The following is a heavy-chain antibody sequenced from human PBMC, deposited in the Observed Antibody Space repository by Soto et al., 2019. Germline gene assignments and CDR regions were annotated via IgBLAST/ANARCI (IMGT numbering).Heavy chain of an antibody. CDR3: ARGGIVVVPAAIVHWFDP. CDR1: GYTFTSYY. V-gene: IGHV1-46*01. Sequence: SVKVSCKASGYTFTSYYMHWVREAPGQGLEWMGIINPSGGSTSYAQKFQGRVTMTRDTSTSTVYMELSSLRSEDTAVYYCARGGIVVVPAAIVHWFDPWGQGTLVT. D-gene: IGHD2-2*02. CDR2: INPSGGST. J-gene: IGHJ5*02.